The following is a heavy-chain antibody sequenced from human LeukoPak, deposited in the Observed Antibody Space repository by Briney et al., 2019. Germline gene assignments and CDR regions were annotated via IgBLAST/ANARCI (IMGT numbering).Heavy chain of an antibody. CDR1: GGSISSSSYY. D-gene: IGHD3-3*01. CDR3: ARASGYYDFWSGQSMPLFDY. J-gene: IGHJ4*02. CDR2: IYYSGST. V-gene: IGHV4-39*07. Sequence: SETLFLTCTVSGGSISSSSYYWGWIRQPPGKGLEWIGSIYYSGSTYYNPSLKSRVTISVDTSKNQFSLKLSSVTAADTAIYYCARASGYYDFWSGQSMPLFDYWGQGTLVTVSS.